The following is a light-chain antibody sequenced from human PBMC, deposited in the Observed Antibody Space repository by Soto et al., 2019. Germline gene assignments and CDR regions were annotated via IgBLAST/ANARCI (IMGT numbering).Light chain of an antibody. J-gene: IGKJ3*01. Sequence: EIVLTQSPGTLSLSPGERATLSCRASQSVSSSYLAWYQQKPGQAPRLLIYGPSSRATGIPDRFSGSGSGPDFTLTISRLEPEDFAVYYCQQYRSSPPGTFGPGTKVHIK. V-gene: IGKV3-20*01. CDR3: QQYRSSPPGT. CDR1: QSVSSSY. CDR2: GPS.